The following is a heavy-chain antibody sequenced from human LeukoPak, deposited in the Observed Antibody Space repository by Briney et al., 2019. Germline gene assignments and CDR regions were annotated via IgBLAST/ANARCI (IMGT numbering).Heavy chain of an antibody. Sequence: PGGSLRLSCAASGFTFSRYWMHWVCQAPGKGLVWVSRINGDGSTTSYADSVKGGFTISRDNAKNTLYLQMNSLRAEDTAVYYYATGNYYDSRGYYTFGHWGQGTLVTVSS. CDR1: GFTFSRYW. CDR3: ATGNYYDSRGYYTFGH. D-gene: IGHD3-22*01. J-gene: IGHJ1*01. CDR2: INGDGSTT. V-gene: IGHV3-74*01.